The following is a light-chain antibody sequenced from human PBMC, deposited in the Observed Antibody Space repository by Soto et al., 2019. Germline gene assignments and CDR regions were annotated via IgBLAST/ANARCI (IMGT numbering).Light chain of an antibody. CDR2: EVN. V-gene: IGLV2-8*01. CDR1: SSDVGGYNY. Sequence: QSALTQPPSASGSPGHSVTLSCTGTSSDVGGYNYVSWYQQHPGKAPKLIISEVNKRPSGVPDRFSGSKSGNTASLTVSGLQAEDEADYYCSSCAGIKHWVFGGGTKLTVL. CDR3: SSCAGIKHWV. J-gene: IGLJ3*02.